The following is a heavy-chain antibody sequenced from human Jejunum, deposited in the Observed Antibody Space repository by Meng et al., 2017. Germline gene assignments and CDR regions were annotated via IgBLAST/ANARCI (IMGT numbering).Heavy chain of an antibody. D-gene: IGHD3-3*01. Sequence: QVQLQESGPGLVKPSQTLSLTCTVSGGSISSGDYYWSWIRQPPGKGLEWIGSMYYSGGIHYNPSLKSRVTISVDASKNQFSLKLSSVTAADTAVYYCARSFWNYYYIDYWGQGALVTVSS. V-gene: IGHV4-39*01. CDR1: GGSISSGDYY. J-gene: IGHJ4*02. CDR2: MYYSGGI. CDR3: ARSFWNYYYIDY.